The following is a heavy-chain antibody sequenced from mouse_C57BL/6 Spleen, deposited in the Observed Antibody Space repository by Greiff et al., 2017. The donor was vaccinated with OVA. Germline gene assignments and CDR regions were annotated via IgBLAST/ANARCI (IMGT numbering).Heavy chain of an antibody. CDR2: IDPSDSYT. D-gene: IGHD1-1*01. V-gene: IGHV1-69*01. CDR1: GYTFTSYW. J-gene: IGHJ4*01. CDR3: ARGDGSSLDY. Sequence: VQLQQPGAELVMPGASVKLSCKASGYTFTSYWMHWVKQRPGQGLEWIGEIDPSDSYTNYNQKFKGKSTLTVDKSSSTAYMQLSSLTSEDSAVYYCARGDGSSLDYWGQGTSVTVSS.